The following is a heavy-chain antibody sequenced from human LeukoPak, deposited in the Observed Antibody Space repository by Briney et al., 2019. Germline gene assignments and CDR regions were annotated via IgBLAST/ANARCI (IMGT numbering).Heavy chain of an antibody. CDR3: AALFRRSGPYYFDY. Sequence: ASVKVSCKASGYTFSSNYMHWVRQAPGQGLEWMGIINPSGGSTNYAQKFQGRVTMTRDTSTSTVYMELSSLRSEDTAVYHCAALFRRSGPYYFDYWGQGTLVTVSS. CDR1: GYTFSSNY. V-gene: IGHV1-46*01. J-gene: IGHJ4*02. D-gene: IGHD2-15*01. CDR2: INPSGGST.